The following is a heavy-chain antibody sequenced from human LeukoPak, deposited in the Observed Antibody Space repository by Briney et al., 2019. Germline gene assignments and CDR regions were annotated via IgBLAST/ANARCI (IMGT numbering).Heavy chain of an antibody. CDR3: ARARSYGDYDY. D-gene: IGHD1-26*01. CDR2: ISSNGYST. CDR1: GFTFSSSA. Sequence: PGGSLRLSCAASGFTFSSSASHWVRQAPGKGLEYVSAISSNGYSTYYANSVKGRFTISRDNSKNTLYLQMGSLRAEDMAVYYCARARSYGDYDYWGQGTLVTVSS. J-gene: IGHJ4*02. V-gene: IGHV3-64*01.